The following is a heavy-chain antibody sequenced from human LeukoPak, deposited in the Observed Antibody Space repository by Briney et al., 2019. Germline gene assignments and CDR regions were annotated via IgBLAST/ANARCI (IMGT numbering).Heavy chain of an antibody. V-gene: IGHV4-39*01. J-gene: IGHJ4*02. CDR2: IYYSGST. CDR1: GGSISSSSYY. Sequence: SETLSLTCTVSGGSISSSSYYWGWIRQPPGKGLELIGSIYYSGSTYYNPSLKSRVTISVDTSENQFSLNLSSVTAADTAVYYCARLYYDSSGHYQICYFDYWGQGTLVTVSS. D-gene: IGHD3-22*01. CDR3: ARLYYDSSGHYQICYFDY.